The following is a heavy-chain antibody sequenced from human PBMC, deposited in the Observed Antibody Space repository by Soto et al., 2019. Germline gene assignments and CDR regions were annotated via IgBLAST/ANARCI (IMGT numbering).Heavy chain of an antibody. D-gene: IGHD6-19*01. CDR1: GFTFSDYG. Sequence: ASVKVSCKASGFTFSDYGFSWVRQAPGRGLEWMGWISAFNGETNYTQKSEGRVAMTTDAAATTAYMELRSLTVDDTAVYYCVRDQQWLLPVPLNFDYWGQGTVVTVSS. V-gene: IGHV1-18*01. J-gene: IGHJ4*02. CDR2: ISAFNGET. CDR3: VRDQQWLLPVPLNFDY.